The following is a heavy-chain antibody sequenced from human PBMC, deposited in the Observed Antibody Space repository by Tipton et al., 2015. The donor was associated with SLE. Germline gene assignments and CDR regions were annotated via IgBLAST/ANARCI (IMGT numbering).Heavy chain of an antibody. Sequence: RSLRLSCAASGFTFSSYGMNWVRQAPGKGLEWVTVIWYDGSNKYYADSVKGRFTISRDNSKNTLYLQMNSLRAEDTAVYYCARDGAGFRELLGVYYYYGMDVWGQGTTVTVSS. J-gene: IGHJ6*02. CDR3: ARDGAGFRELLGVYYYYGMDV. D-gene: IGHD3-10*01. V-gene: IGHV3-30*19. CDR1: GFTFSSYG. CDR2: IWYDGSNK.